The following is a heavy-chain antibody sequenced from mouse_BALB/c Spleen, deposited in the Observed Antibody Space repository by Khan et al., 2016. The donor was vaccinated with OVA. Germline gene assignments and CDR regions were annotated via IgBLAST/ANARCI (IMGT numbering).Heavy chain of an antibody. J-gene: IGHJ4*01. CDR1: GFSLTSYG. D-gene: IGHD2-4*01. Sequence: VKLVESGPGLVAPSQSLSITCTVSGFSLTSYGVSWVRQPPGKGLEWLGVIWGDGNTNYHSALISRLSISKDNSKSQVFLKLNSLQTDDTATYXCSNFDYGYYAMDYWGQGTSVTVSS. V-gene: IGHV2-3*01. CDR2: IWGDGNT. CDR3: SNFDYGYYAMDY.